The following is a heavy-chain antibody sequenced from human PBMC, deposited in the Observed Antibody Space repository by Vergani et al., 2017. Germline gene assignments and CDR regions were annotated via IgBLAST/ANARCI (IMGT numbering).Heavy chain of an antibody. CDR1: RFPFSXXL. CDR3: ARWGATGYFDY. CDR2: ISSSSSYI. J-gene: IGHJ4*02. Sequence: EVQLVESGGGLVKPGGSLTLSSSSSRFPFSXXLLHSLRQAPGKGLDFVSSISSSSSYIYYADSVKGRFTISRDNAKNSLYLQMNSLRAEDTAVYYCARWGATGYFDYWGQGTLVTVSS. V-gene: IGHV3-21*01. D-gene: IGHD1-26*01.